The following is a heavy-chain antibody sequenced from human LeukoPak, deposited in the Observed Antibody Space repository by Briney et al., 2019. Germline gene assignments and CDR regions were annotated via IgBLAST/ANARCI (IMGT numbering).Heavy chain of an antibody. J-gene: IGHJ6*03. D-gene: IGHD3-10*01. CDR2: IIPIFGTA. CDR1: GGTFSSYA. CDR3: ARSGGSGSYYARYYYYYMDV. V-gene: IGHV1-69*13. Sequence: SVKVSCKASGGTFSSYAISWVRQAPGQGLEWMGGIIPIFGTANYAQKFRGRVTITADESTSTAYMELSSLRSEDTAVYYCARSGGSGSYYARYYYYYMDVWGKGTTVTVSS.